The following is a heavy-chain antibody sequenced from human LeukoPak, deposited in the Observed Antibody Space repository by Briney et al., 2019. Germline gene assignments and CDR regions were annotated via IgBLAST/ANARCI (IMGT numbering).Heavy chain of an antibody. CDR1: GFTFSNAW. V-gene: IGHV3-15*01. CDR3: TTDGERYYDFWSGRFDP. D-gene: IGHD3-3*01. J-gene: IGHJ5*02. CDR2: IKSKTDGGTT. Sequence: GGSLRLSCAASGFTFSNAWMSWVRQAPGKGLEWVGRIKSKTDGGTTDYAAPVKGRFTISRDDSKNTLYLQMDSLKTEYTAVYYYTTDGERYYDFWSGRFDPWGQGTLVTVSS.